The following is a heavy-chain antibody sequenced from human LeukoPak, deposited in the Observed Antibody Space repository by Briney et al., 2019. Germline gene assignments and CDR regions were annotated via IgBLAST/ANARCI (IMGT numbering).Heavy chain of an antibody. Sequence: SETLSLTCAVYGGSFSGYSWNWIRQPPVKGLEWIGEINHSGGTNYNPSLKSRVTISVDTSKKQFSLKLSSVTAADTAVYYCARQRIAAAGYWGQGTLVTVSS. D-gene: IGHD6-13*01. CDR1: GGSFSGYS. J-gene: IGHJ4*02. CDR3: ARQRIAAAGY. V-gene: IGHV4-34*01. CDR2: INHSGGT.